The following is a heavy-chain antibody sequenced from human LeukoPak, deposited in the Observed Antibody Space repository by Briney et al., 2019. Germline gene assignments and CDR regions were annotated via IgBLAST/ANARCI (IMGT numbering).Heavy chain of an antibody. CDR2: IGTASDT. CDR3: ARGPPRGKYYYLDV. V-gene: IGHV3-13*01. CDR1: GFTFSSFD. Sequence: GGSLRLSCAASGFTFSSFDMHWVRQPTGQGLEWVSTIGTASDTYYPGSVEGRFTLSRDNAKNSLYLQMNSLTAGDTAVYYCARGPPRGKYYYLDVWGKGTTVTVSS. D-gene: IGHD1-1*01. J-gene: IGHJ6*03.